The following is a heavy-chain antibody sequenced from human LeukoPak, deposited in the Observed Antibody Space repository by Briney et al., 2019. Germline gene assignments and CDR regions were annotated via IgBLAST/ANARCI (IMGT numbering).Heavy chain of an antibody. Sequence: PSETLSLTCGVSGGSISSGDYYWSWIRQPPGKGLEWIGYIYYSGSTYYNPSLKSRVTISVDTSKNQFSLKLSSVTAADTAVYYCARVDAAAGTFDYWGQGTLVTVSS. J-gene: IGHJ4*02. V-gene: IGHV4-30-4*01. D-gene: IGHD6-13*01. CDR1: GGSISSGDYY. CDR3: ARVDAAAGTFDY. CDR2: IYYSGST.